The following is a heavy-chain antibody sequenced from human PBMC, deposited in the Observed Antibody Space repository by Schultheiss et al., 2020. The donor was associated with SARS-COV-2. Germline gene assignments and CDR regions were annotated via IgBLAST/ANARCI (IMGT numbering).Heavy chain of an antibody. CDR2: INHSGST. CDR1: GGSVSSGSYY. CDR3: ARESASTVTSNFDN. D-gene: IGHD4-11*01. J-gene: IGHJ4*02. Sequence: SETLSLTCTVSGGSVSSGSYYWSWIRQPPGKGLEWIGEINHSGSTNYNPSLKSRVTISVDTSKNQFSLKLSSVTAADTAVYYCARESASTVTSNFDNWGQGTLVTVSS. V-gene: IGHV4-61*01.